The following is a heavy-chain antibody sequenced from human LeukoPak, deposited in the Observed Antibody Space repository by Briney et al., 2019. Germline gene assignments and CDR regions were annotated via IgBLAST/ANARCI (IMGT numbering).Heavy chain of an antibody. Sequence: GGSLRLSCVAFGFTFSDYGMHWVRQAPGKGLEWVAVISYDGSNNYYADSVKGRFTISRDNSKNTLYLQLNSLRAEDTAVYHCARESYYYDSSGYQRSLPGDYWGQGTLVTVSS. V-gene: IGHV3-30*03. J-gene: IGHJ4*02. CDR2: ISYDGSNN. CDR3: ARESYYYDSSGYQRSLPGDY. D-gene: IGHD3-22*01. CDR1: GFTFSDYG.